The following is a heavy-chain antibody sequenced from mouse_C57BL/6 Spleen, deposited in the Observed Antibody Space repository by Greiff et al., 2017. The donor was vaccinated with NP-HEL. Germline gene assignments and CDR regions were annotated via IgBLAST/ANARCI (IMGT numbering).Heavy chain of an antibody. Sequence: QVQLQQPGAELVKPGASVKLSCKASGYTFTSYWMHWVKQRPGQGLEWIGMIHPNSRSTNYNEKFKSKATLTVDKSSSTAYMQLSSLTSEDSAVYYCAIYYYGSSYDYWGQGTTLTVSS. CDR2: IHPNSRST. CDR3: AIYYYGSSYDY. D-gene: IGHD1-1*01. J-gene: IGHJ2*01. V-gene: IGHV1-64*01. CDR1: GYTFTSYW.